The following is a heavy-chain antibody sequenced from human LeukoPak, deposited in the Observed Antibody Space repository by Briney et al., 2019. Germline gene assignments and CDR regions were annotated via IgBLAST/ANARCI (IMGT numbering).Heavy chain of an antibody. CDR1: GDSVSSNSAA. J-gene: IGHJ4*02. CDR3: ARGGSGITVSLFAY. Sequence: SQTLSLTCAISGDSVSSNSAAWNWIRQSPSRGLEWLGRTYYRSKWYNDYAVSVKRRMTINPDTSKNQFSLQLNSVTPEDTAVYYCARGGSGITVSLFAYWGQGTLVTVSS. V-gene: IGHV6-1*01. D-gene: IGHD6-19*01. CDR2: TYYRSKWYN.